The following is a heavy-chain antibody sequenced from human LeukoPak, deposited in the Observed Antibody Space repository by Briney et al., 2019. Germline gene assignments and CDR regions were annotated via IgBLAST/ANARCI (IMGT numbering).Heavy chain of an antibody. J-gene: IGHJ6*03. CDR3: ARDGYYYGSGSYYPQYYYYMDV. V-gene: IGHV1-18*01. CDR1: GYTFTSYG. Sequence: GASVKVSCKASGYTFTSYGISWVRQAPGQGLEWMGWISAYNGNTNYAQKLQGRVTMTTDTSTSTAYMELRSLRSDDTAVYYCARDGYYYGSGSYYPQYYYYMDVWGKGTTVTISS. CDR2: ISAYNGNT. D-gene: IGHD3-10*01.